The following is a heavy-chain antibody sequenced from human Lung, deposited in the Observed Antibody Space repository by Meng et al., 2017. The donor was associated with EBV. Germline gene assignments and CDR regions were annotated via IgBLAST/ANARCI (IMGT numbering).Heavy chain of an antibody. Sequence: LQGSGPVLGKPSQTLSLTCTVSGGSISSGGYYWGWIRQPPGKGLEWIGEINHSGSTNYNPSLKSRVTISVDTSKNQFSLKLSSVTAADTAVYYCARNPRGRNAFDIWGQGTMVTVSS. CDR1: GGSISSGGYY. D-gene: IGHD1-14*01. CDR2: INHSGST. V-gene: IGHV4-39*07. CDR3: ARNPRGRNAFDI. J-gene: IGHJ3*02.